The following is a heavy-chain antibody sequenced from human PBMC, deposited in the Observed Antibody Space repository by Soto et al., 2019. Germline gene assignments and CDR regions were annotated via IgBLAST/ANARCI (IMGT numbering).Heavy chain of an antibody. CDR1: GYNLSNYA. J-gene: IGHJ4*01. Sequence: AXVRVSCEGSGYNLSNYAITLVGQSPGQGLQWMGWISVHSGYTYYTQSLRGRLTMTKDTSTTTAYMELRSLTSDDTAVYFCGRYDPILGTNEVDNWRHGTPVTASS. D-gene: IGHD3-3*01. CDR2: ISVHSGYT. V-gene: IGHV1-18*04. CDR3: GRYDPILGTNEVDN.